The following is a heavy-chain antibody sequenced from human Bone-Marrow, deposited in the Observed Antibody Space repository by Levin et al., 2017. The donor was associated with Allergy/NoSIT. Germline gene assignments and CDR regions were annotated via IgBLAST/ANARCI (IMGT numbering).Heavy chain of an antibody. CDR1: GFTFSDYY. CDR2: ISSSGSTI. CDR3: ARDLLVAVAGDAFDI. J-gene: IGHJ3*02. Sequence: GESLKISCAASGFTFSDYYMSWIRQAPGKGLEWVSYISSSGSTIYYADSVKGRFTISRDNAKNSLYLQMNSLRAEDTAVYYCARDLLVAVAGDAFDIWGQGTMVTVSS. D-gene: IGHD6-19*01. V-gene: IGHV3-11*01.